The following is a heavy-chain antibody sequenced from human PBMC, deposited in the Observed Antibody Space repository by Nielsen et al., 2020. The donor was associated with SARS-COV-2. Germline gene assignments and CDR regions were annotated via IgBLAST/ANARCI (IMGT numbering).Heavy chain of an antibody. CDR2: INHSGST. D-gene: IGHD4-17*01. Sequence: SETLSLTCTVSGGSISSYYWSWIRQPPGKGLEWIGEINHSGSTNYNPSLKSRVTISVDTSKNQFSLKLSSVTAADTAVYYCARGYGASLFDYWGQGTLVTVSS. V-gene: IGHV4-34*01. J-gene: IGHJ4*02. CDR1: GGSISSYY. CDR3: ARGYGASLFDY.